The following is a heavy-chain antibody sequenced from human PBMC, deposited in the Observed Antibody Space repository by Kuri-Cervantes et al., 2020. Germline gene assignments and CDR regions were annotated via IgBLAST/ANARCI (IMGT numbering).Heavy chain of an antibody. V-gene: IGHV1-69*02. CDR2: IIPILGIA. CDR1: GGTFSSYT. CDR3: ASFAGYSYVRFDY. D-gene: IGHD5-18*01. J-gene: IGHJ4*02. Sequence: SVKVSCKASGGTFSSYTISWVRQAPGQGLEWMGRIIPILGIANYAQKFQGRVTITADESTSTAYMELSSLRSEDTAVYYCASFAGYSYVRFDYWGQGTLVTVSS.